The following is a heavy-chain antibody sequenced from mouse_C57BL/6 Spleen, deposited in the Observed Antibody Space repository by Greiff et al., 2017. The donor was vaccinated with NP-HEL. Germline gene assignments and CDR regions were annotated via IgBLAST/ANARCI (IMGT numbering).Heavy chain of an antibody. CDR1: GYTFTSYW. V-gene: IGHV1-55*01. Sequence: VQLQQPGAELVKPGASVKMSCKASGYTFTSYWITWVKQRPGQGLAWIGDIYPGSGSTNYNEKFKSKATLTVDTSSSTAYMQLSSLTSEDSAVYYCARSYYGSSRAWFAYWGQGTLVTVSA. J-gene: IGHJ3*01. CDR3: ARSYYGSSRAWFAY. D-gene: IGHD1-1*01. CDR2: IYPGSGST.